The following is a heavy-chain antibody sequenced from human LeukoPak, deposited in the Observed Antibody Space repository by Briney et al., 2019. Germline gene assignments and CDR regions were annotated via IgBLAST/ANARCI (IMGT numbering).Heavy chain of an antibody. CDR1: GFTFSSYG. V-gene: IGHV3-33*08. D-gene: IGHD3-22*01. CDR3: ARGPRDYYDSSGIDY. Sequence: GGSLRLSCAASGFTFSSYGMHWVRQAPGKGLEWVAVIWYDGSNKYYADSVKGRFTISRDNSKNTLYLQMNSLRAEDTAVYYCARGPRDYYDSSGIDYWGQGTLVTVSS. CDR2: IWYDGSNK. J-gene: IGHJ4*02.